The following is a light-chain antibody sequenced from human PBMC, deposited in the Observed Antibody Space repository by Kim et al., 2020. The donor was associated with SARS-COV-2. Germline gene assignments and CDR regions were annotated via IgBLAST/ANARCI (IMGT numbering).Light chain of an antibody. Sequence: ETVLTQSPGTLSLSPGEGVTLFCRASQNVRTNYLAWYHQRPGQAPRLLIYGASSRATGIPDRFSGSGSGTDFTLTISRLEPEDFGVYYCQQYDRSPPTYTFGQGTKLEIK. CDR3: QQYDRSPPTYT. CDR1: QNVRTNY. CDR2: GAS. J-gene: IGKJ2*01. V-gene: IGKV3-20*01.